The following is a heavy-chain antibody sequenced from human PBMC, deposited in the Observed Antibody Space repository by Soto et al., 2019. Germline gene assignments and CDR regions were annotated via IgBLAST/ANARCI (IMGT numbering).Heavy chain of an antibody. J-gene: IGHJ4*02. CDR2: FYWDDDK. D-gene: IGHD3-3*01. Sequence: QITLNESGPTVVRPTETLTLTCRFSGFSLTTSGVGVGWIRQSPGKAPEWLALFYWDDDKRYSASLNSSLTITKDNSKNQVVLTVSDLDPTDTATYYCAHRVLRTVFGLVTTTAIYFDLWGQGTPVAVSS. CDR3: AHRVLRTVFGLVTTTAIYFDL. V-gene: IGHV2-5*02. CDR1: GFSLTTSGVG.